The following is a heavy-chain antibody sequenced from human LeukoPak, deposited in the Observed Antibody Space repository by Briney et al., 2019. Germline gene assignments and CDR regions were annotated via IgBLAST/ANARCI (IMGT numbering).Heavy chain of an antibody. Sequence: SETLSLTCNVSGGSTSSYYWSWIRQPPGKGLEWIGHISTSGSTNYNPSLKSRVTISVDTSKNQFSLKLSSVTVADTAVYYCARLWRSSGSPTAFDIWGQGTMVTVSS. CDR2: ISTSGST. CDR3: ARLWRSSGSPTAFDI. D-gene: IGHD1-26*01. V-gene: IGHV4-4*09. CDR1: GGSTSSYY. J-gene: IGHJ3*02.